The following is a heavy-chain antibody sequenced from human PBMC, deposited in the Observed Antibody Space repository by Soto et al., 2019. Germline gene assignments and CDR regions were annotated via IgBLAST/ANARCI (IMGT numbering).Heavy chain of an antibody. J-gene: IGHJ4*02. CDR1: GFTFSRVS. Sequence: GGSLRLSCEASGFTFSRVSMNWVRQFPGKGLEWVASISSASSETWYADSVKGRFIISRDNAQNSLFLQMNTLRPEDSAIYYCARVAYWGPGTQVTVSS. CDR2: ISSASSET. V-gene: IGHV3-21*01. CDR3: ARVAY.